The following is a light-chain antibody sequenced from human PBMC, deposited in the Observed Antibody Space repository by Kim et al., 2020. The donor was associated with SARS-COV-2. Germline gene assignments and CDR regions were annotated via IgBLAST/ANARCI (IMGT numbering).Light chain of an antibody. V-gene: IGLV3-19*01. CDR3: NSRDTTDNHWV. Sequence: ALGQPVRITCQGDSLRSYYASWYQQKPGQAPVLVIFGYNNRPSGVPDRFSGSVSGSTASLTITGAQAEDEADYYCNSRDTTDNHWVFGGGTQLTVL. J-gene: IGLJ3*02. CDR1: SLRSYY. CDR2: GYN.